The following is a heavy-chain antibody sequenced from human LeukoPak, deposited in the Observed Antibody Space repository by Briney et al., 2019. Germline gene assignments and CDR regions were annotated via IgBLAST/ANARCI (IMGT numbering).Heavy chain of an antibody. Sequence: GASVKVSCKASGYTFTDHYMHWVRQAPGQGLEWMGWINPNSGGTNYAQKFQGRVTMTRDTSISTAYMELSRLRSDDTAVYYCARVGTLIVVDFDYWGQGTLVTVSS. CDR1: GYTFTDHY. CDR2: INPNSGGT. CDR3: ARVGTLIVVDFDY. D-gene: IGHD3-22*01. J-gene: IGHJ4*02. V-gene: IGHV1-2*02.